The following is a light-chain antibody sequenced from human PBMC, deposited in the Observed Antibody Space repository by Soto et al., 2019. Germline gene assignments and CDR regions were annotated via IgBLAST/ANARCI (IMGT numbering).Light chain of an antibody. CDR2: DAS. CDR1: QSISSW. V-gene: IGKV1-5*01. J-gene: IGKJ5*01. CDR3: QQFRSFPIT. Sequence: DIQMTQSPSALSASVGDRVTITCRASQSISSWLAWYQQKPGKAPKLLIYDASSLESGVPSRFSASGSGTDFTLTISSLQPEDFATYYCQQFRSFPITFGQGTRLEIK.